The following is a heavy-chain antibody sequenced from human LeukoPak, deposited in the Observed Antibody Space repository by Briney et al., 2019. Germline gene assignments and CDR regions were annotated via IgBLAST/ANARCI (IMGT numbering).Heavy chain of an antibody. V-gene: IGHV3-48*03. CDR2: ISSSGTTT. Sequence: GGSLRLSCAASGFTISSYEMNWVRQAPGKGLEWVSYISSSGTTTYYADSVKGRFTISRDNSKNTLYLQMNSLRAEDTAIYYCAKGSSGYIYGDYWGQGTLVTVSS. CDR3: AKGSSGYIYGDY. D-gene: IGHD5-18*01. CDR1: GFTISSYE. J-gene: IGHJ4*02.